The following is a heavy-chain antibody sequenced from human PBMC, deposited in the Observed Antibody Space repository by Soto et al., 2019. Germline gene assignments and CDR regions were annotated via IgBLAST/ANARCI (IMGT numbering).Heavy chain of an antibody. J-gene: IGHJ4*02. D-gene: IGHD2-8*01. CDR2: IYYSGST. V-gene: IGHV4-59*01. CDR1: GASISSYY. CDR3: ARDYSFIGVFGY. Sequence: SETLSLTCTVSGASISSYYWSWIRQPPGKGLEWIGYIYYSGSTNYNPSLKSRVTISVDTSKNQFSLKLSSVTAADTAVYYCARDYSFIGVFGYWGQGTLVTVS.